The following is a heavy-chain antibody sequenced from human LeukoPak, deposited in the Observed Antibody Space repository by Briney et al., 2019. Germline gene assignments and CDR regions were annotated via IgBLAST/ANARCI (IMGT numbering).Heavy chain of an antibody. Sequence: GGSLRLSCAASGFTFSSYAMSWVRQAPGKGLKWVSAISGSGGSTYYADSVKGRFTISRDNSKNTLYLQMNSLRAEDTAVYYCAKESHNWNDHYVDYWGQGTLVTVSS. J-gene: IGHJ4*02. D-gene: IGHD1-1*01. CDR3: AKESHNWNDHYVDY. CDR2: ISGSGGST. CDR1: GFTFSSYA. V-gene: IGHV3-23*01.